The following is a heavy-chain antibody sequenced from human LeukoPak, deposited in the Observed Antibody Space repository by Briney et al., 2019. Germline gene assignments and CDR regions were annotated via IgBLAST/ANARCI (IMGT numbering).Heavy chain of an antibody. CDR2: ISPSNGNT. CDR1: GYTFTIYA. D-gene: IGHD3-22*01. CDR3: ARRNYHDNSGYYQHYFDY. J-gene: IGHJ4*02. Sequence: ASVKVSCKASGYTFTIYAISWVRQAPGQGLEWMAWISPSNGNTIYAQKLQGRVTMTADTSTSTAYMELRSLRSDDTAVYYCARRNYHDNSGYYQHYFDYWGQGTLVTVSS. V-gene: IGHV1-18*01.